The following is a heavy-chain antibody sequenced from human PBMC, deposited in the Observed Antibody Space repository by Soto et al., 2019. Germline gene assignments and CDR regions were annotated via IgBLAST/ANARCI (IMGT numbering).Heavy chain of an antibody. Sequence: SEPLSLTCTVSGGSISSSSYYWGWIRQPPGKGLEWTGRIYYSGRTYYNPSLKSRVTISVAPSTNPFSLKLSSVTAADTAVYYCARELSHSSSGYLGDYYYGMDVWGQGTTVTVPS. CDR2: IYYSGRT. V-gene: IGHV4-39*02. J-gene: IGHJ6*02. CDR1: GGSISSSSYY. CDR3: ARELSHSSSGYLGDYYYGMDV. D-gene: IGHD6-13*01.